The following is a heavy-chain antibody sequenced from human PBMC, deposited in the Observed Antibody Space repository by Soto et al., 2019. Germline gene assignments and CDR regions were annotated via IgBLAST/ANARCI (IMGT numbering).Heavy chain of an antibody. CDR1: GFTVNSDY. D-gene: IGHD4-17*01. V-gene: IGHV3-53*02. CDR2: IYAGGST. Sequence: EVQLVETGGGLTQQGGSLRLSCENSGFTVNSDYMSWVRQAPGKGLEWVSIIYAGGSTYYAVSVRGRFTISSDNPRNTLYLQLNSLRVEDTAVYYFALRFDYGDIHHWGQGTLVTVAS. CDR3: ALRFDYGDIHH. J-gene: IGHJ5*02.